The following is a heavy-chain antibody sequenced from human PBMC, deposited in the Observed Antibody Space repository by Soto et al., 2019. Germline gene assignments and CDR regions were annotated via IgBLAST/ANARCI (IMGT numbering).Heavy chain of an antibody. CDR3: AILVAGFDYDFWSGSPQRGYYGMDV. D-gene: IGHD3-3*01. CDR1: GGSISSSNW. J-gene: IGHJ6*02. V-gene: IGHV4-4*02. CDR2: IYHSGST. Sequence: SETLSRSCAVSGGSISSSNWWSWVRQPPGKVLEWIGEIYHSGSTNYNPSLKSRVTISVDKSKNQFSLKLSSVTAADTAVDYGAILVAGFDYDFWSGSPQRGYYGMDVWGQGTTVTVSS.